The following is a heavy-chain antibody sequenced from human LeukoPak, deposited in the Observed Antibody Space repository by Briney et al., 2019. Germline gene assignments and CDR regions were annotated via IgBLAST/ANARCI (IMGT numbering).Heavy chain of an antibody. Sequence: PGGSLRLSCAASGFTFSDYYMSWIRQAPGKGLEWVGRIKSKTDGGTTDYAAPVKGRFTISRDDSKNTLYLQMNSLKTEDTAVYYCTTDYSLNSGYFDYWGQGTLVTVSS. J-gene: IGHJ4*02. CDR3: TTDYSLNSGYFDY. CDR2: IKSKTDGGTT. CDR1: GFTFSDYY. V-gene: IGHV3-15*01. D-gene: IGHD1-26*01.